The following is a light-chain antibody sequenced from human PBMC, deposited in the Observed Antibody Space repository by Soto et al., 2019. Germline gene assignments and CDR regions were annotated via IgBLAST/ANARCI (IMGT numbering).Light chain of an antibody. V-gene: IGKV3D-20*02. CDR2: GAS. CDR3: QQRSNWPWGT. CDR1: QSVGSNY. Sequence: EIVLTQFPGTLSLSPGERATLSCRASQSVGSNYLAWYQQRPGQPPNLLIFGASHRAPDIPDRFSGSGSGTDFTLTISRLEPEDFAVYYCQQRSNWPWGTFGQGTKLEIK. J-gene: IGKJ2*01.